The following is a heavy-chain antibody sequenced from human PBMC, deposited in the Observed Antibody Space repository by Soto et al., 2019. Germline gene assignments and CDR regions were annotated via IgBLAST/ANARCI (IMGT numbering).Heavy chain of an antibody. CDR3: VRTSLVVAAATREDY. D-gene: IGHD2-15*01. V-gene: IGHV3-74*01. CDR1: GFTFSSYW. Sequence: EVQLVESGGGLVQPGGSLRLSCAASGFTFSSYWMHWVRQAPGKGLVWVSRINSEGSSTSYADSVKGRFTISRDNAKNTLYLQRNSLRAEDTAVYYCVRTSLVVAAATREDYWGQGTLVTVSS. CDR2: INSEGSST. J-gene: IGHJ4*02.